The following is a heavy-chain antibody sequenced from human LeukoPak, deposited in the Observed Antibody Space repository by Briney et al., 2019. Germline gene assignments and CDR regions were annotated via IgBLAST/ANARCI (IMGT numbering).Heavy chain of an antibody. CDR1: GFTFSSYS. D-gene: IGHD2-2*01. CDR3: ARRNAINWFDP. Sequence: GGSLRLSCAASGFTFSSYSMNWVRQAPGKGLEWVSYISSSSTIYYADSVKGRFTISRDNAKNSLYLQMNSLRAEDTAVYYCARRNAINWFDPWGQGTLVTVSS. V-gene: IGHV3-48*01. CDR2: ISSSSTI. J-gene: IGHJ5*02.